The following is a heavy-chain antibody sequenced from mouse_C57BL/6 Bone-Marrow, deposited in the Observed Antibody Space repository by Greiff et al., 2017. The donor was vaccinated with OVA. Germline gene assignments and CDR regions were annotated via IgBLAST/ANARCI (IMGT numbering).Heavy chain of an antibody. J-gene: IGHJ2*01. Sequence: QVQLQPGAELVRPGSSVKLSCKASGYTFISYWMLWVKQRPLQGLEWIGNIDPSDSETHYNQKFKDKATLTVDKSSSTAYMQLSSLTSEDSAVYYCARGVSGYWGQGTTLTVSS. CDR3: ARGVSGY. CDR1: GYTFISYW. CDR2: IDPSDSET. V-gene: IGHV1-52*01.